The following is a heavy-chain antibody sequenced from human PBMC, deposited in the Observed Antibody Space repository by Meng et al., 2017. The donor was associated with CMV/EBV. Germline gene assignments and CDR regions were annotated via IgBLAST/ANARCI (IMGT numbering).Heavy chain of an antibody. Sequence: GGSLRLSCAASGFTVSGNHMSWVRQAPGKGLEWISVIYNDDSTHYVDSVKGRFTISRDDSKNTLYLQMNSLRAEDTAVYYCSYRYYFDYWGREPWSPSPQ. V-gene: IGHV3-53*01. CDR1: GFTVSGNH. CDR3: SYRYYFDY. J-gene: IGHJ4*02. CDR2: IYNDDST. D-gene: IGHD3-16*02.